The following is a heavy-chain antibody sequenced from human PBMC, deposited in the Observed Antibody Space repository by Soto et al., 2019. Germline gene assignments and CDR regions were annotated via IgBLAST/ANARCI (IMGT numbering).Heavy chain of an antibody. J-gene: IGHJ6*02. CDR1: GFTFSSYS. D-gene: IGHD3-3*01. V-gene: IGHV3-21*01. Sequence: EVQLVESGGGLVKPGESLRLSCAASGFTFSSYSMNWVRQAPGKGLEWVSSISSSSSYIYYADSVKGRFTISRDNAKNARYLQMISLRAEDTAVYYCARDSHDLSADYGMDVWGQGTTVTVSS. CDR3: ARDSHDLSADYGMDV. CDR2: ISSSSSYI.